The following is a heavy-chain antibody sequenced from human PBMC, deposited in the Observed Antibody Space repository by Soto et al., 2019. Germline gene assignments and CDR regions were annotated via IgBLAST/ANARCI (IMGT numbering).Heavy chain of an antibody. CDR2: ISWNSGSI. CDR1: GFTFDDYA. Sequence: GGSLRLSCAASGFTFDDYAMHWVRQAPGKGLEWVSGISWNSGSIGYADSVKGRFTISRDNAKNSLYLQMNSLRAEDTALYYCAKDNSSSWYGVAFDIWGQGTMVTVSS. D-gene: IGHD6-13*01. J-gene: IGHJ3*02. V-gene: IGHV3-9*01. CDR3: AKDNSSSWYGVAFDI.